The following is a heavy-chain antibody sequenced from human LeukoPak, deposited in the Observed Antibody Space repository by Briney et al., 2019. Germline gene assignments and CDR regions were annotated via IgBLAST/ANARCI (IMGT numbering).Heavy chain of an antibody. CDR3: ERVNGYGGMYYYGMDV. CDR2: IYYSGST. J-gene: IGHJ6*02. Sequence: SETLSLTCTVSGGSVSSGSYYWSWIRQPPGKGLEWIGYIYYSGSTNYNPSLKSRVTISVDTSKNQFSLKLSSVTAADTAVYYCERVNGYGGMYYYGMDVWGQGTTVTVSS. CDR1: GGSVSSGSYY. D-gene: IGHD4-23*01. V-gene: IGHV4-61*01.